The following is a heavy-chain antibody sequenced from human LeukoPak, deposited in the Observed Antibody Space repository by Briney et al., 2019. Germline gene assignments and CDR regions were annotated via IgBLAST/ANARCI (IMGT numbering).Heavy chain of an antibody. Sequence: PGGSLRLSCAASGFAVSANYMTWVRQAPGKGLEWVSVLYTDGNTFYADSVKGRFIVSRDNSRNTLYLQLNSLRAEDTAVYYCVLTSPGEHTQYFDYWGQGTLVTVSS. CDR1: GFAVSANY. CDR3: VLTSPGEHTQYFDY. J-gene: IGHJ4*02. CDR2: LYTDGNT. V-gene: IGHV3-66*01. D-gene: IGHD1/OR15-1a*01.